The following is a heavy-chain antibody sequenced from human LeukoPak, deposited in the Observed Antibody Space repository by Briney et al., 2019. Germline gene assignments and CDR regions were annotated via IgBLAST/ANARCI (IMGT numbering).Heavy chain of an antibody. CDR3: AKVIRGVRSGLDY. CDR1: GFTFSSYA. V-gene: IGHV3-23*01. CDR2: ISGSGGST. Sequence: PGGSLRPSCAASGFTFSSYAMSWVRQAPGKGLEWVSAISGSGGSTYYADSVKGRFTISRDNSKNTLYLQMNSLRAEDTAVYYCAKVIRGVRSGLDYWGQGTLVTVSS. D-gene: IGHD3-10*01. J-gene: IGHJ4*02.